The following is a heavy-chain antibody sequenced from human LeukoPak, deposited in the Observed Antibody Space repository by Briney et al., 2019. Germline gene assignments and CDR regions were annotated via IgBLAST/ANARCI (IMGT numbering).Heavy chain of an antibody. CDR2: IVVGSGNT. D-gene: IGHD1-26*01. J-gene: IGHJ4*02. CDR1: GSTFTSSA. CDR3: AAVQVGANYYFDY. V-gene: IGHV1-58*02. Sequence: SVKVSCKASGSTFTSSAMQWVRQARGQRLEWIGWIVVGSGNTNYAQKFQERVTITRDMSTSRAYMELSSLRSEDTAVYYCAAVQVGANYYFDYWGQGTLVTVSS.